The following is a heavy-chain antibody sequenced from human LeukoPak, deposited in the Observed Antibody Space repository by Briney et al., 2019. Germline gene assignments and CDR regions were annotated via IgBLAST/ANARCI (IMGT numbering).Heavy chain of an antibody. J-gene: IGHJ5*02. Sequence: GGSLRLSCAASGFTVSSSYMSWVRQAPGKGLEWVSLISGDGGSTYYADSVKGRFTISRDNSKNSLYLQMNSLRTEDTALYYCATGWFDPWGQGTLVTVSS. CDR2: ISGDGGST. V-gene: IGHV3-43*02. CDR1: GFTVSSSY. CDR3: ATGWFDP.